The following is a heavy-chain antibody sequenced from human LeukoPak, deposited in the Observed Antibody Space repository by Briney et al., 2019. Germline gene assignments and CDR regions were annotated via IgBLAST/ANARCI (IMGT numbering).Heavy chain of an antibody. CDR1: GYTFTSYG. D-gene: IGHD3/OR15-3a*01. CDR3: ARVCGLGSVYYYYYMDV. J-gene: IGHJ6*03. CDR2: ISAYNGNT. V-gene: IGHV1-18*01. Sequence: ASVKVSCKASGYTFTSYGISWVRQAPGQGLEWMGWISAYNGNTNYAQNLRGRVTMTTDTSTTTAYMELRSLRSGDTAVYYCARVCGLGSVYYYYYMDVWGKGTTVTVSS.